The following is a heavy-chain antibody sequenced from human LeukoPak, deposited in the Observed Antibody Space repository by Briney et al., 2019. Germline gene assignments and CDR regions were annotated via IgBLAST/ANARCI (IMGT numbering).Heavy chain of an antibody. D-gene: IGHD3-22*01. V-gene: IGHV3-23*01. J-gene: IGHJ4*02. CDR2: ISGSGGST. Sequence: GGSLRLSRAASGFTFSSYAMSWVRQAPGKGLEWVSAISGSGGSTYYADSVKGRFTISRDNSKNTLYPQMNSLRAEDTAVYYCAKAYDSIPAYFDYWGQGTLVTVSS. CDR3: AKAYDSIPAYFDY. CDR1: GFTFSSYA.